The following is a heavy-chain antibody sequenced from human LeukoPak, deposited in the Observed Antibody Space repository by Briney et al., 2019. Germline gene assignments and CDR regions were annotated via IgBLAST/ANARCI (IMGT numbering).Heavy chain of an antibody. CDR3: ARVPPEYYYGSGSYPHYFGY. Sequence: SETLSLTCTVSGGSISSYYWSWIRQPAGKGLEWIGRIYTSGSTNYNPSLKSRVTMSVDTSKNQFSLKLSSVTAADTAVYYCARVPPEYYYGSGSYPHYFGYWGQGTLVTVSS. V-gene: IGHV4-4*07. D-gene: IGHD3-10*01. J-gene: IGHJ4*02. CDR1: GGSISSYY. CDR2: IYTSGST.